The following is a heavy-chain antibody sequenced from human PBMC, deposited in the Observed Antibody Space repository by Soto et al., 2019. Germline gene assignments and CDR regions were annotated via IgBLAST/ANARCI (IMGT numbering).Heavy chain of an antibody. J-gene: IGHJ6*02. D-gene: IGHD6-6*01. CDR1: GYSFTSYW. CDR3: SKPDCRSSPFFLGMGG. V-gene: IGHV5-51*01. CDR2: IYPGDSDT. Sequence: GESLKISCKGSGYSFTSYWIGWVRQMPGKGLEWMGIIYPGDSDTRYSPSFQGQVTISADKSTTTAYLQWSSLKASDTAMYFFSKPDCRSSPFFLGMGGLGQGTTVTVSS.